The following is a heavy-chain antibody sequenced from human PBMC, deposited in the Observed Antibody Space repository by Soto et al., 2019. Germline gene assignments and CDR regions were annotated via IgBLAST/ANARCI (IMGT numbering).Heavy chain of an antibody. D-gene: IGHD3-22*01. CDR3: AHRGLYYYDSSANWFDP. CDR1: GFSLSTSGVG. V-gene: IGHV2-5*02. J-gene: IGHJ5*02. CDR2: IYWDDDK. Sequence: QITLKESGPTLVKPTQTLTLTCTFSGFSLSTSGVGVGWIRQPPGKALEWLALIYWDDDKRYSPSLKSRLTITKDTSKNQVVLTMTNMDPVDTATYYCAHRGLYYYDSSANWFDPWGQGTLVTASS.